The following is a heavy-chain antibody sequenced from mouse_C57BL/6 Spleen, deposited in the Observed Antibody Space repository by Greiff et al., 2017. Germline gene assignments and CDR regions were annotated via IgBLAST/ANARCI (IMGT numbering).Heavy chain of an antibody. CDR2: INPSNGGT. D-gene: IGHD2-1*01. CDR1: GYTFTDYN. V-gene: IGHV1-18*01. Sequence: VQLQQSGPELVKPGASVKIPCKASGYTFTDYNMDWVKQSHGQSLEWIGDINPSNGGTIYNQKFKGKATLTVDKSSSTAYMELRSLTSEDTAVYYCSRRTAEGNYEDYWGQGTTLTVAS. J-gene: IGHJ2*01. CDR3: SRRTAEGNYEDY.